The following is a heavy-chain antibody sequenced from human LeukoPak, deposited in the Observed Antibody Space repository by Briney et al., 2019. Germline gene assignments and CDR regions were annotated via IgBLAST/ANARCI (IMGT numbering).Heavy chain of an antibody. Sequence: GASVKVSCKASGYTFTCYYMHWVRQAHGQGLEWMGWINPNSGGTNYAQKFQGRVTMTRDTSISTAYMELSRLRSDDTAVYYCAREGIAVAGNWFDPWGQGTLVTVSS. CDR1: GYTFTCYY. CDR2: INPNSGGT. CDR3: AREGIAVAGNWFDP. V-gene: IGHV1-2*02. J-gene: IGHJ5*02. D-gene: IGHD6-19*01.